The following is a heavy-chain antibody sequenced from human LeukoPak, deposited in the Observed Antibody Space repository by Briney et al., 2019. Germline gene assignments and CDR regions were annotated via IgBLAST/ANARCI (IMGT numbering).Heavy chain of an antibody. CDR1: GFTVSSNY. D-gene: IGHD2-2*01. Sequence: GGSLRLSCAASGFTVSSNYMSWVRRAPGKGLEWVSVIYSGGSTYYADSVKGRFTISRDNSKNTLYLQMNSLRAEDTAVYYCATGHAPLDADYGAQEPLVTVSS. V-gene: IGHV3-53*01. CDR2: IYSGGST. J-gene: IGHJ4*02. CDR3: ATGHAPLDADY.